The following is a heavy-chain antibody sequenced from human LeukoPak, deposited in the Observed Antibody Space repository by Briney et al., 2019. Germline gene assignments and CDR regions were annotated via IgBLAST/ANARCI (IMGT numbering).Heavy chain of an antibody. V-gene: IGHV3-23*01. J-gene: IGHJ4*02. CDR3: VREDTPATANY. Sequence: GGSLRLSCAASGFNFANHAMSWVRQTPGKGLEWVSAISGGGDITYYADSVTGRFTISRDNSKDTLILQMHSLRPGDTAVYYCVREDTPATANYWGQGTLVTISS. D-gene: IGHD2-21*02. CDR2: ISGGGDIT. CDR1: GFNFANHA.